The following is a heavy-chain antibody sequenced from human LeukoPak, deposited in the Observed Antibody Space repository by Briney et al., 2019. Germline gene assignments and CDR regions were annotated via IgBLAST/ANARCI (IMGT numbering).Heavy chain of an antibody. CDR3: AKDVNAHCRVVCSDY. J-gene: IGHJ4*02. Sequence: GGSLRLSCATSGFTFNLYGMHWVRQAPGKGLEWVAFIRSDGGNKYYTDSVKGRFTISRDNSKNTVSLEMNSLRVEDTAVYYCAKDVNAHCRVVCSDYWGQGTRVTVSS. CDR2: IRSDGGNK. D-gene: IGHD5-24*01. CDR1: GFTFNLYG. V-gene: IGHV3-30*02.